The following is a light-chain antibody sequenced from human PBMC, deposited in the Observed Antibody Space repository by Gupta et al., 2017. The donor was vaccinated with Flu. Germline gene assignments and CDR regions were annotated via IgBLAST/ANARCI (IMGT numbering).Light chain of an antibody. Sequence: SVVTQPPSASGPPGQRVIISCSGSSSNIGDNSVTWSQHRPGTAPKLLIYTNNKRPSGVPGRFSGAKSGSSAAVAISGLQAEDEADYYCAAGDDSRNGLVFGTGTKVTVL. CDR3: AAGDDSRNGLV. J-gene: IGLJ1*01. CDR2: TNN. CDR1: SSNIGDNS. V-gene: IGLV1-44*01.